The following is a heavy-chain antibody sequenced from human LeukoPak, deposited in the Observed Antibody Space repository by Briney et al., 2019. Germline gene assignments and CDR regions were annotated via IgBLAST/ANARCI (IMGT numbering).Heavy chain of an antibody. Sequence: GGFLRLSCAASGFIFSSYAMTWVRQAPGKGLEWVSAISGSGGKTYYPDSVKGRFTVSRDNSQSTLYLQITSLTAEDTAVYYCAKNGEVLSWFDPWGQGTLVTVSS. D-gene: IGHD3-10*01. CDR2: ISGSGGKT. J-gene: IGHJ5*02. CDR3: AKNGEVLSWFDP. CDR1: GFIFSSYA. V-gene: IGHV3-23*01.